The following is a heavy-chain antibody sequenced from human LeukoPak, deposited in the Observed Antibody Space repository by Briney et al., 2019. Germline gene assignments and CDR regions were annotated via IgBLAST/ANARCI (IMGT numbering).Heavy chain of an antibody. J-gene: IGHJ4*02. V-gene: IGHV1-8*01. CDR1: GYTFTSYD. CDR2: MNPNSAYT. CDR3: ARASGGVRGYDLYYFDY. Sequence: ASVKVSCKASGYTFTSYDINWVRQAPGQGLEWMGWMNPNSAYTGYAQRFQNRVTMTRDTSISTAYMELSSLRSEDTAVYYCARASGGVRGYDLYYFDYWGQGNMVTVSS. D-gene: IGHD5-12*01.